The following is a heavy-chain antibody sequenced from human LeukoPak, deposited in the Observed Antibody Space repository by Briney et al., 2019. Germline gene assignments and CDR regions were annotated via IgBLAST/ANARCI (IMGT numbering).Heavy chain of an antibody. V-gene: IGHV3-43*01. Sequence: PGGSLRLSCVASGFTFDDYSFHWVRQAPGKGLEWLSLISRDGRATYYADSVKGRFTISRDNSKNSLYLQMNSLRTEDTALYYCTKDRYCTTTFCPHDYWGQGTLVTVSS. CDR2: ISRDGRAT. CDR3: TKDRYCTTTFCPHDY. J-gene: IGHJ4*02. CDR1: GFTFDDYS. D-gene: IGHD2-8*01.